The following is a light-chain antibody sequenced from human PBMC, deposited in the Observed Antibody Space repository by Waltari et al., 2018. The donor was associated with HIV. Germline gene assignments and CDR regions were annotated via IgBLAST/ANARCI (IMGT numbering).Light chain of an antibody. V-gene: IGLV3-1*01. Sequence: SYGLSQPPSVPVSPGQTASITCFGDKLGDKYVSWYQQKTGQSPVLVVYQETKRPSGIPDRFSGSNSGNTATLTISGTQAVDEADYYCQAWGINSVIFGGGTHLTVL. CDR1: KLGDKY. CDR3: QAWGINSVI. CDR2: QET. J-gene: IGLJ2*01.